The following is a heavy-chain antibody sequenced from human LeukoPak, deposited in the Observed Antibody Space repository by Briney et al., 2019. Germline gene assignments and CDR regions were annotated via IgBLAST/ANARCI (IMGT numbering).Heavy chain of an antibody. V-gene: IGHV3-74*01. CDR3: ARGGFDFWSGYDRTPFDY. D-gene: IGHD3-3*01. CDR1: GFTFSSYW. CDR2: INSDGSST. J-gene: IGHJ4*02. Sequence: GGSLRLSCAASGFTFSSYWMHWVRQAPGKGLVWVSRINSDGSSTSYADSVKGRFTISRDNAKSTLYLQMNSLRAEDTAVYYCARGGFDFWSGYDRTPFDYWGQGTLVTVSS.